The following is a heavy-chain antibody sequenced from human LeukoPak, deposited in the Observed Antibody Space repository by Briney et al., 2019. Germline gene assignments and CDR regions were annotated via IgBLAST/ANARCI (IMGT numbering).Heavy chain of an antibody. D-gene: IGHD3-10*02. J-gene: IGHJ5*02. CDR3: AREMLDNHWFDP. CDR2: IYHTGIT. V-gene: IGHV4-30-2*01. Sequence: KSSQTLSLTCAVSGGSISSGGYSWSWIRQPPGKGLEWIGYIYHTGITYNNPSLKSRVTISVDRSKNQFSLELTSVTAADTAVYYCAREMLDNHWFDPWGQGTLVTVSS. CDR1: GGSISSGGYS.